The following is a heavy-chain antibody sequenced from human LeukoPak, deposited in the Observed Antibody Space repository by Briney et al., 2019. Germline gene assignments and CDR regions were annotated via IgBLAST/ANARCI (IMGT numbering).Heavy chain of an antibody. Sequence: AGSLRLSCAASGFTFSSYAMSWVRQAPGKGLEWVSAISGSGGSTYYADSVKGRFTISRDNSKNTLYLQMNSLRAEDTAVYYCAKDYYFYDFWSGPPGWGQGTLVTVSS. D-gene: IGHD3-3*01. J-gene: IGHJ4*02. V-gene: IGHV3-23*01. CDR3: AKDYYFYDFWSGPPG. CDR1: GFTFSSYA. CDR2: ISGSGGST.